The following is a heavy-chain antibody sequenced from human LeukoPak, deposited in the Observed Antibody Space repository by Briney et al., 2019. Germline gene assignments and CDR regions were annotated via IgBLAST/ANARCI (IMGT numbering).Heavy chain of an antibody. V-gene: IGHV6-1*01. J-gene: IGHJ6*04. CDR3: ARETDYPYYYGMDV. CDR1: GDSVSSNSAA. Sequence: SQTLSPTCAISGDSVSSNSAAWNWIRRSPSRGLEWLGRTYYRSKWYNDYAVSVKSRMSINPDTSKNQFSLQLNSVTPEDTAVYYCARETDYPYYYGMDVWGKGTTVTVSS. CDR2: TYYRSKWYN. D-gene: IGHD3-16*01.